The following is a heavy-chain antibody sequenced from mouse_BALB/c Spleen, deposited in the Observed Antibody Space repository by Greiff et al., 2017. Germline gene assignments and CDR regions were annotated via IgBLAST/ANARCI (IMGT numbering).Heavy chain of an antibody. V-gene: IGHV1-69*02. J-gene: IGHJ3*01. CDR3: TLGFAY. CDR1: GYTFTSYW. Sequence: QVQLQQSGAELVRPGASVKLSCKASGYTFTSYWINWVKQRPGQGLEWIGNIYPSDSYTNYNQKFKDKATLTVDKSSSTAYMQLSSPTSEDSAVYYCTLGFAYWGQGTLVTVSA. CDR2: IYPSDSYT.